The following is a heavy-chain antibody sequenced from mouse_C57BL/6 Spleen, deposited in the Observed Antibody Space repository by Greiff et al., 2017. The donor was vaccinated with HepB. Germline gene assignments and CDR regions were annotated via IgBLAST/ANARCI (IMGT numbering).Heavy chain of an antibody. Sequence: VQLQQSGPELVKPGASVKISCKASGYAFSSSWMNWVKQRPGKGLEWIGRIYPGDGDTNYNGKFKGKATLTADKSSSTAYMQLSSLTSEYSAVYFCARDYGSRGYFDVWGTGTTVTVSS. J-gene: IGHJ1*03. CDR2: IYPGDGDT. D-gene: IGHD1-1*01. CDR1: GYAFSSSW. V-gene: IGHV1-82*01. CDR3: ARDYGSRGYFDV.